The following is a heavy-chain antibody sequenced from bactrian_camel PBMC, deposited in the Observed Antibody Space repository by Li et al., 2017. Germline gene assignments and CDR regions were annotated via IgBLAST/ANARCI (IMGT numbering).Heavy chain of an antibody. D-gene: IGHD7*01. CDR3: ATLFPFIPPVARFSA. J-gene: IGHJ6*01. CDR1: GYTYSSDL. Sequence: HVQLVESGGGLVQPGGSLRLSCEASGYTYSSDLMGWFRQAPGKGLEWLSYISADRRATNYTDSVKGRFTISRDNAKNTVYLQMNGLKSEDTALYYCATLFPFIPPVARFSAWGQGTQVTVS. CDR2: ISADRRAT. V-gene: IGHV3S1*01.